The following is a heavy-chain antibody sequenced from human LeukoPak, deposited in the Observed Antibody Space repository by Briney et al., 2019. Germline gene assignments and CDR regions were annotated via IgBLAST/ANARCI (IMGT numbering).Heavy chain of an antibody. CDR3: VRDRHFGAECPPGSFQL. V-gene: IGHV3-66*01. CDR2: IYSGGTT. CDR1: GFTVRSNY. J-gene: IGHJ1*01. Sequence: PGGSLRLSCAGSGFTVRSNYMNWVRQAPGKGLEWVSLIYSGGTTYYTDSVKGRFTISRDDSKNTLFLQMNSLRSEDTADYYCVRDRHFGAECPPGSFQLWGQGTLVMVCS. D-gene: IGHD3-10*01.